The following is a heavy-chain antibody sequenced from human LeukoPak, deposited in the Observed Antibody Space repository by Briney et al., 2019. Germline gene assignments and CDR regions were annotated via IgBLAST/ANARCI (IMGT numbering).Heavy chain of an antibody. J-gene: IGHJ5*02. V-gene: IGHV3-11*06. D-gene: IGHD6-19*01. CDR2: ISSSSSYI. CDR3: ATSPHYSSGLNWFDP. CDR1: GFTFSDYY. Sequence: GGSLRLSCAASGFTFSDYYMSWIRQAPGKGLEWVSYISSSSSYIYYADSVKGRFTISRDNAKNSLYLQMNSLRAEDTAVYYCATSPHYSSGLNWFDPWGQGTLVTVSS.